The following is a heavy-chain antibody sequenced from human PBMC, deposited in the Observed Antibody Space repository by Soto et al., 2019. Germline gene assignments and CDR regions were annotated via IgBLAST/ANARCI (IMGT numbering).Heavy chain of an antibody. V-gene: IGHV1-46*01. CDR1: GDTFTDYY. Sequence: QVQLVQSGAEVKKPGTSVKVSCKASGDTFTDYYIHWVRQAPGQGLEWMGTVNPSGGHTTYAQLFLSRMTMTRDTSTSTLYVELTSLTSEDTAVYYCARGGHVVVVTAALDFWGQGTLVTVSS. CDR3: ARGGHVVVVTAALDF. D-gene: IGHD2-21*02. J-gene: IGHJ4*02. CDR2: VNPSGGHT.